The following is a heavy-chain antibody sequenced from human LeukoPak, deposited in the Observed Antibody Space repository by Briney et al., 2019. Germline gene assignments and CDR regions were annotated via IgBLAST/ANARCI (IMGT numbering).Heavy chain of an antibody. D-gene: IGHD3-10*01. CDR2: IIPIFGTA. Sequence: SVKVSCKASGGTFSSYAISWVRQAPGQGLEWMGGIIPIFGTANYAQKFQGRVTITADKSTSTAYMELSSLRSEDTAVYYCARDLWFGELSEGDAFDIWGQGTMVTVSS. CDR1: GGTFSSYA. V-gene: IGHV1-69*06. CDR3: ARDLWFGELSEGDAFDI. J-gene: IGHJ3*02.